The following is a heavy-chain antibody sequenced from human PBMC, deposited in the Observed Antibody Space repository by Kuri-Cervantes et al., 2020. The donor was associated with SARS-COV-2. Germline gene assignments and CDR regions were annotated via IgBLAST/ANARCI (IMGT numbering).Heavy chain of an antibody. CDR1: GYSISSGYY. J-gene: IGHJ6*03. V-gene: IGHV4-38-2*02. CDR2: IYHSGST. Sequence: SETLSLTCTVSGYSISSGYYWGWIRQPPGKGLDWIGSIYHSGSTYYNPSLKSRVTISVDTSKNQFSLKLSSVTAADTAVYYCARAAGDQGEYYYYYYMDVWGKGTTVTVSS. CDR3: ARAAGDQGEYYYYYYMDV. D-gene: IGHD7-27*01.